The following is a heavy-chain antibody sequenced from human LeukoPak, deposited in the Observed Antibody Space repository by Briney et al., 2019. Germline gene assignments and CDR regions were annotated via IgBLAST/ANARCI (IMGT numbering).Heavy chain of an antibody. D-gene: IGHD3-10*01. CDR2: INHSGST. CDR1: GGSFSGYY. CDR3: AGRLWFGESPHFW. V-gene: IGHV4-34*01. Sequence: SETLSLTCAVYGGSFSGYYWSWIRQPLGKGLEWIGEINHSGSTNYNPSLKSRVTISVDTSKNQFSLKLSSVTAADTAVYYCAGRLWFGESPHFWWGQGTLVTVSS. J-gene: IGHJ4*02.